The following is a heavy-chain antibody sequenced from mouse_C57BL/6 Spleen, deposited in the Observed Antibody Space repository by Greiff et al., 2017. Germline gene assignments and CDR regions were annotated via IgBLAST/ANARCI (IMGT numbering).Heavy chain of an antibody. J-gene: IGHJ3*01. CDR1: GYTFTSYW. V-gene: IGHV1-61*01. CDR3: AREWGYYFAY. CDR2: IYPSDSET. Sequence: QVQLQQPGAELVRPGSSVKLSCKASGYTFTSYWMDWVKQRPGQGLEWIGNIYPSDSETHYNQKFKDKATLTVDKSSSTAYMQLSSLTSEDSAVYYCAREWGYYFAYWGQGTLVTVSA. D-gene: IGHD2-3*01.